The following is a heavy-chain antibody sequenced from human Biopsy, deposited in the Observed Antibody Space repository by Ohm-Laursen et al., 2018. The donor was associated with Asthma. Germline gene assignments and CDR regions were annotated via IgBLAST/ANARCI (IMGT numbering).Heavy chain of an antibody. CDR1: GYTFISYA. CDR3: ARGGYYGDRRHHNGLDV. J-gene: IGHJ6*02. V-gene: IGHV1-3*01. CDR2: INAGNGNT. Sequence: GASVKVSCKASGYTFISYAIHWARQAPGQRLEWMGWINAGNGNTKYSQKFQGRVTITRDTSASTAYMELSSLRSEDTAVYYCARGGYYGDRRHHNGLDVWGQGTTVTVPS. D-gene: IGHD4-17*01.